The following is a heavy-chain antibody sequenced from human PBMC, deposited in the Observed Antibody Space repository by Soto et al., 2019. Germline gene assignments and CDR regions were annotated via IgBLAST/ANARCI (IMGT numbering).Heavy chain of an antibody. D-gene: IGHD2-15*01. Sequence: QVQLVESGGGVVQPGRSLRLSCAASGFTFSSYAMHWVRQAPGKGLEWVAVISYDGSNKYYADSVKGRFTISRDNSKNTLSLQMNSLGADDTAVYYCARESCSGGSCYPLYYYGMDVWGQGTTVTVSS. CDR3: ARESCSGGSCYPLYYYGMDV. V-gene: IGHV3-30-3*01. CDR1: GFTFSSYA. J-gene: IGHJ6*02. CDR2: ISYDGSNK.